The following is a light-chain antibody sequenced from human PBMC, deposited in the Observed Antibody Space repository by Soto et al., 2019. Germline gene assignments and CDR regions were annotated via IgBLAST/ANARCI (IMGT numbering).Light chain of an antibody. CDR3: ATWDDSLSAAV. CDR1: TSNIGKSH. V-gene: IGLV1-51*01. CDR2: DND. Sequence: QSVLTQPPSVSAAPGQTVTISCSGSTSNIGKSHVSWYQHLPGTAPKLLIYDNDNRPSGIPDRIYGSKSGTAATLDITGLQTGDEADYYCATWDDSLSAAVFGPGTKLTVL. J-gene: IGLJ1*01.